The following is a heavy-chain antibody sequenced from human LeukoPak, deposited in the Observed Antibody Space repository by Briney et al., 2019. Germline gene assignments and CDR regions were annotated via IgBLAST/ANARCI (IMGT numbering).Heavy chain of an antibody. CDR1: GYTITGFY. Sequence: ASVTVSCKASGYTITGFYIHWVRHPPGQGPERMGWINPNGGGTNYAQKFQGRVTMTRDTSISTVYMELSRLKSDDTAVYYCARLDVQYSFENWGRGTLVTVSS. CDR2: INPNGGGT. V-gene: IGHV1-2*02. J-gene: IGHJ4*02. CDR3: ARLDVQYSFEN.